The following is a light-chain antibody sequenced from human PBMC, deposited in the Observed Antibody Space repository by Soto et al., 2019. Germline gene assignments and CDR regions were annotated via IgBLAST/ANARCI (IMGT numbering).Light chain of an antibody. Sequence: AIHVTQSPSSLSASIGDRVTITCRASQDIRDDLGWYQQKPGKAPNLLIYAASNLQTGVPSRFSGSGSGAEFTLTISSLQPDDSATYHCQQYTGFSHTFGQGTKVDIK. CDR1: QDIRDD. CDR2: AAS. V-gene: IGKV1-6*01. CDR3: QQYTGFSHT. J-gene: IGKJ2*01.